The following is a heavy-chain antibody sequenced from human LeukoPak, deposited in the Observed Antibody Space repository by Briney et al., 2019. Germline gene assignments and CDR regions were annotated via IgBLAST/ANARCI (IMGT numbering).Heavy chain of an antibody. D-gene: IGHD3-16*01. V-gene: IGHV4-38-2*01. CDR1: GYSISSGYY. J-gene: IGHJ6*03. CDR3: ARQRVASGGYYYYYMDV. CDR2: IYHSGST. Sequence: SETLSLTCAVSGYSISSGYYWGWIRQPPGKGLEWIGSIYHSGSTYYNPSLKSRVTISVDTSKNQFSLKLSSVTAADTAVYYCARQRVASGGYYYYYMDVWGKGTTVTVSS.